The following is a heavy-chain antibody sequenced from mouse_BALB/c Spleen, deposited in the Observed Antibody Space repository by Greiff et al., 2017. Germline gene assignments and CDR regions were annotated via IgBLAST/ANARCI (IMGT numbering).Heavy chain of an antibody. V-gene: IGHV5-6-3*01. CDR2: INSNGGST. J-gene: IGHJ2*01. D-gene: IGHD1-2*01. CDR3: ARDQATATSPFAY. Sequence: EVQLKESGGGLVQPGGSLKLSCAASGFTFSSYGMSWVRQTPDKRLELVATINSNGGSTYYPDSVKGRFTISRDNAKNTLYLQMSSLKSEDTAMYYCARDQATATSPFAYWGQGTTLTVSS. CDR1: GFTFSSYG.